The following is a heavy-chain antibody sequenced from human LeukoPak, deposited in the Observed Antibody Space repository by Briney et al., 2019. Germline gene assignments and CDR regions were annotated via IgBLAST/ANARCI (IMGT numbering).Heavy chain of an antibody. D-gene: IGHD3-22*01. CDR2: IRSKANSYAT. V-gene: IGHV3-73*01. Sequence: GGSLRLSCAASGFTFSGSAMHWVRQASGKGLEWVSRIRSKANSYATAYAASVKGRFTISRDDSKNTAYLQMNSLKTEDTAVYYCTRRRYYYDSSGYYDDYWGQGTLVTVSS. J-gene: IGHJ4*02. CDR3: TRRRYYYDSSGYYDDY. CDR1: GFTFSGSA.